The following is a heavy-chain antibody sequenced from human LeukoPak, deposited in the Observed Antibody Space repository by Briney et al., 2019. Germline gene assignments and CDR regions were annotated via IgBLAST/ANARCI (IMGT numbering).Heavy chain of an antibody. D-gene: IGHD2-2*01. CDR2: IRGDGRAT. CDR1: GFTFSSYG. Sequence: PGGSLRLSCAASGFTFSSYGMHWVRQAPGKELVWVARIRGDGRATTYADSVKGRFTISRDNAKNALYLQMHSLRVEDTAVYYCARESIVVVPTTMDDASDIWGQGTMVTVSS. CDR3: ARESIVVVPTTMDDASDI. V-gene: IGHV3-74*01. J-gene: IGHJ3*02.